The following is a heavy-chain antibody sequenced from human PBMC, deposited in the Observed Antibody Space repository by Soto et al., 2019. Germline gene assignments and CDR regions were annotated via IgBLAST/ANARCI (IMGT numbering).Heavy chain of an antibody. CDR2: IYYSGTT. Sequence: SETLSLTCSVSGGSISSGAYYWNWTRQHPRKGLEWIGYIYYSGTTYYNPSLGSRVSISADTSKNQFSLKLNSVTVADTAVYYCARNPSHLCASTSCHAFDIWGQGTMVTVSS. CDR3: ARNPSHLCASTSCHAFDI. J-gene: IGHJ3*02. V-gene: IGHV4-31*03. D-gene: IGHD2-2*01. CDR1: GGSISSGAYY.